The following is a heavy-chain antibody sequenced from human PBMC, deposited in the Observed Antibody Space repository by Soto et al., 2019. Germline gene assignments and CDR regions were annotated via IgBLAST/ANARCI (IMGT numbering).Heavy chain of an antibody. CDR3: AHIVVAGLGYYFEY. D-gene: IGHD6-19*01. CDR2: IYWDDDK. V-gene: IGHV2-5*02. Sequence: GPTLVNPTQTLTLTCTFSGFSLSSTRMAVGWIRQPPGKALEWLALIYWDDDKRYSPFLKSRLTITKDTSKNQVVLTMSNMDPVDTASYSCAHIVVAGLGYYFEYWGQGTLVSVSS. CDR1: GFSLSSTRMA. J-gene: IGHJ4*02.